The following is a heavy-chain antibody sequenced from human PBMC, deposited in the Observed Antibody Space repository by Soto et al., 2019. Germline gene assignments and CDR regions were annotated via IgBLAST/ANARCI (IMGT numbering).Heavy chain of an antibody. CDR2: ISWNSGSI. CDR1: GFIFDDYA. J-gene: IGHJ6*02. CDR3: AKGGSAVINPYYYYGMDV. V-gene: IGHV3-9*01. Sequence: GGSLRLSCAASGFIFDDYAMHWVRQAPGKGLEWVSGISWNSGSIGYADSVKGRFTISRDNAKNSLYLQMNSLRAEDTALYYCAKGGSAVINPYYYYGMDVWGQGTTVTVSS. D-gene: IGHD3-10*01.